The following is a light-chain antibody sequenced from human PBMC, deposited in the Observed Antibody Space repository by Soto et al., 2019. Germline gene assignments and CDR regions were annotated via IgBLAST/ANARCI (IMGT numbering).Light chain of an antibody. Sequence: EIVLTQSPGTLSLSPGERATLSCRASQSVSSSYLAWYQQKPGQAPRLLIYDASSRATGIPDRFSGSASGTDFTLTISRLEPEDFAVYYCQQYGSSAWTFGQGTKVEIK. J-gene: IGKJ1*01. V-gene: IGKV3-20*01. CDR2: DAS. CDR1: QSVSSSY. CDR3: QQYGSSAWT.